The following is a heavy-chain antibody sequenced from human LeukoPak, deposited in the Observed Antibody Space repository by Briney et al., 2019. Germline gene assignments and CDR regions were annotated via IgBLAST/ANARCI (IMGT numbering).Heavy chain of an antibody. J-gene: IGHJ3*02. CDR2: ISSSGSII. Sequence: GGSLRLSCAASGFTFSNYGMNWVRQAPGKGLEWVPYISSSGSIIYDADSVKGRFTISRDNAKNSLYLQMNSLRGEDTGVYYCARDVYGSGSYSPNAFDIWGQGTKVTVSS. D-gene: IGHD3-10*01. CDR1: GFTFSNYG. CDR3: ARDVYGSGSYSPNAFDI. V-gene: IGHV3-48*04.